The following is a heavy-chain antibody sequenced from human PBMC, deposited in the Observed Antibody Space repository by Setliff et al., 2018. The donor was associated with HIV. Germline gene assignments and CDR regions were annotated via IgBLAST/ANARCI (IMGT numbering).Heavy chain of an antibody. CDR1: GFSFSNYA. CDR2: INSAERT. D-gene: IGHD1-26*01. V-gene: IGHV3-23*01. Sequence: GGSLRLSCAASGFSFSNYAMTWVRQAPGKGLEWVSTINSAERTLYAKSVKGCFTISRDNSKITLYRQVSSLRAEDTAVYFCAKAHWDSLFTDYWGQGTLVTVSS. J-gene: IGHJ4*02. CDR3: AKAHWDSLFTDY.